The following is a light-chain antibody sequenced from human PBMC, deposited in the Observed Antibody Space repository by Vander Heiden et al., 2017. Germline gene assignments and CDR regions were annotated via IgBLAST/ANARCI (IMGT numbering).Light chain of an antibody. Sequence: DIQRTQSPSTLPASVGDRVTITCRASQSISQWLAWYQQKPGRAPKLLIYDVSSLESGVPSRFSGSGSGTEFTLTISSLQPDDFATYYCQQYNSYSRTFGQGTKVEI. J-gene: IGKJ1*01. CDR3: QQYNSYSRT. CDR1: QSISQW. CDR2: DVS. V-gene: IGKV1-5*01.